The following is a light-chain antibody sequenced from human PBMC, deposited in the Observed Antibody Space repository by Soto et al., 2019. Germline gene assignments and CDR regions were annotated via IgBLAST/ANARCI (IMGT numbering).Light chain of an antibody. CDR3: QQYNDWPRT. CDR1: QTVRNN. V-gene: IGKV3-15*01. Sequence: EIVMTQSPATLSVSPGERVTLSCRTSQTVRNNLAWYQQKPGLPPSLLIYGASSRAAGIPGRFSGSGSGTEITLSISSLQSEDFAVYYCQQYNDWPRTFGQGTKVEIK. J-gene: IGKJ1*01. CDR2: GAS.